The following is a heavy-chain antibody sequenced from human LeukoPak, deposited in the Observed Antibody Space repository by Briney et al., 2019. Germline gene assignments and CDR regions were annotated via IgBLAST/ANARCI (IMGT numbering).Heavy chain of an antibody. Sequence: GGSLRLSCAASGFTFSQYWMSWVRQAPGKGLEWVTNINPDGSEKHYVDSVKGRFSISRDNTKNSLFLQISSLRGEDSAVYYCARGPSQLWIGNGGQGTGAIVSS. CDR1: GFTFSQYW. J-gene: IGHJ4*02. CDR2: INPDGSEK. CDR3: ARGPSQLWIGN. V-gene: IGHV3-7*01. D-gene: IGHD5-18*01.